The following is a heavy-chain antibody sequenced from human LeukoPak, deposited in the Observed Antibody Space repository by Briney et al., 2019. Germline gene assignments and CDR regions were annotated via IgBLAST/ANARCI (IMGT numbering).Heavy chain of an antibody. D-gene: IGHD5-12*01. V-gene: IGHV4-34*01. J-gene: IGHJ4*02. CDR2: INHSGST. Sequence: SETLSLTCAVYGGSFSGYYWSWIRQPPGKGLEWIGEINHSGSTNYNPSLKSRVTISVDTSKNQFSLKLSSVTAADTAVYYCARGGIVPTIYFDYWGQGTLVTVSS. CDR3: ARGGIVPTIYFDY. CDR1: GGSFSGYY.